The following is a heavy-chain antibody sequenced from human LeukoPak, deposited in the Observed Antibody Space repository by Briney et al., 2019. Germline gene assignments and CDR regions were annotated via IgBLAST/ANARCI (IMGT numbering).Heavy chain of an antibody. CDR1: GGSISSSSYY. V-gene: IGHV4-39*07. CDR2: IYYSGST. CDR3: ARHRSYFVGGTPWYFDY. D-gene: IGHD1-26*01. Sequence: PSETLSLTCTVSGGSISSSSYYWGWIPQPPGKGLEWIGSIYYSGSTYYNPSLKSRVTISVDTSKNQFSLKLSSVTAADTAVYYCARHRSYFVGGTPWYFDYWGQGTLVTVSS. J-gene: IGHJ4*02.